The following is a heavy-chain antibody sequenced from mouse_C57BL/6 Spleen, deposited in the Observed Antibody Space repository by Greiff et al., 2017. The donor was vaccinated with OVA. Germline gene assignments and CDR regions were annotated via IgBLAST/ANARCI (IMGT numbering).Heavy chain of an antibody. CDR1: GYSITSGYY. Sequence: VQLKESGPGLVKPSQSLSLTCSVTGYSITSGYYWNWLRQFPGNKLEWMGYISYDGSNNYNPSLKNRISITRDTAKNQFFLKLNSVTTEDTTTYYCARDLYYYGSSYDYWGQGTTLTVSS. V-gene: IGHV3-6*01. CDR3: ARDLYYYGSSYDY. CDR2: ISYDGSN. J-gene: IGHJ2*01. D-gene: IGHD1-1*01.